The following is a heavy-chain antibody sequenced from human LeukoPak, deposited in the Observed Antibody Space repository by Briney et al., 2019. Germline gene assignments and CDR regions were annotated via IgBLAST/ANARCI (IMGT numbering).Heavy chain of an antibody. D-gene: IGHD6-13*01. J-gene: IGHJ4*02. Sequence: GGSLRLSCAASGFTFSSYWMSWVRQAPGKGLEWVANIKQDGSEEYYVDSVKGRFTISRDNAKNSLYLQMNSLRAEDTAVYYCAREHSSGWYSVSFFDYWGQGTLVTVSS. CDR1: GFTFSSYW. V-gene: IGHV3-7*03. CDR2: IKQDGSEE. CDR3: AREHSSGWYSVSFFDY.